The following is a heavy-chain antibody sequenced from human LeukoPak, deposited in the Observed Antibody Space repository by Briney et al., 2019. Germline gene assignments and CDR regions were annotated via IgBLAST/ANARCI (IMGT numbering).Heavy chain of an antibody. CDR1: GGSFSGHY. CDR3: ASVNSTPYP. V-gene: IGHV4-34*01. J-gene: IGHJ4*02. Sequence: PSETLSLTCAVYGGSFSGHYWSWIRQPPGKGLEWIGEINHSGSTNYNPPLKSRVTISVDTSKNQFSLKLSPVTAADTAVYYCASVNSTPYPWGQGTLVTVSS. CDR2: INHSGST. D-gene: IGHD2-15*01.